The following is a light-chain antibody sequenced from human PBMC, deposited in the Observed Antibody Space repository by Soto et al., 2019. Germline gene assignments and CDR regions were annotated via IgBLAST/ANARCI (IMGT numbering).Light chain of an antibody. CDR3: RHYNDYPWT. CDR1: QSISDW. Sequence: DTQMTQSPSTLSASVGDRVTITCRASQSISDWLAWYQQKPGKAPKLLIYKASCLQSGVPSRFSGSGSGTEFTLTISGLQAEDFATYYCRHYNDYPWTFGQGTKVDIK. CDR2: KAS. J-gene: IGKJ1*01. V-gene: IGKV1-5*03.